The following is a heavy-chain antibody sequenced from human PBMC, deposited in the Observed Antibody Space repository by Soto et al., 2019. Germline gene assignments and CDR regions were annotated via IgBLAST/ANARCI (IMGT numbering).Heavy chain of an antibody. CDR2: MDPKSGDT. CDR1: GYSFTGYD. CDR3: ALYGDWGSMGDT. J-gene: IGHJ5*02. Sequence: VQLVQSGAEVKKPGASVKVSCKASGYSFTGYDINWVRQATGQGLEWMGWMDPKSGDTGYAQKFQGSLTMTRDTSTSTAFMELTSLRSVYTAVYVCALYGDWGSMGDTWGQGTLVAVSS. V-gene: IGHV1-8*01. D-gene: IGHD4-17*01.